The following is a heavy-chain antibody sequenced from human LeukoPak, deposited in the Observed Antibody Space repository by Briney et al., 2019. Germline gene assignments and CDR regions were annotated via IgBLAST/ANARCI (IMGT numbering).Heavy chain of an antibody. CDR2: VSAANNP. CDR1: GYIFTPHH. J-gene: IGHJ4*02. D-gene: IGHD5-24*01. V-gene: IGHV1-3*01. Sequence: ASVKASCKTSGYIFTPHHIHWMRQAPGQGLELLGWVSAANNPEYSQKFQGRVVITRDASATTSYLELNSLRSEDTAVYYCAMSVEMPPIPSFDYWGQGTLVTVSS. CDR3: AMSVEMPPIPSFDY.